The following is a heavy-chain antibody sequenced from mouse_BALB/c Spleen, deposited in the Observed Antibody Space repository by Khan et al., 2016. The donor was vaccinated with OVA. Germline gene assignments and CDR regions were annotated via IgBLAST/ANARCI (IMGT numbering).Heavy chain of an antibody. CDR2: IWGGGIT. CDR1: GFSLTDYG. J-gene: IGHJ2*01. CDR3: AKHLILYPYYFDY. Sequence: QVQLKESGPGLVAPSQSLSITCTVSGFSLTDYGVSWIRQPPGKGLEWLGVIWGGGITYYNSALKSRLSISKDNSKSQAFLNMIRLQTDDTYMYDRAKHLILYPYYFDYWGQGTTLTVSS. V-gene: IGHV2-6-5*01.